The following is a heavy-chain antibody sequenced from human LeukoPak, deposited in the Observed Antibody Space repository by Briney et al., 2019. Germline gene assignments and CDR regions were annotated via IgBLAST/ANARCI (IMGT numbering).Heavy chain of an antibody. V-gene: IGHV3-30*02. D-gene: IGHD5-18*01. CDR3: AKDRTDTAMVWYYYYYMDV. CDR2: IRYDGSNK. J-gene: IGHJ6*03. Sequence: GGSLRLSCAASGFTFSSYGMHWVRQAPGKGLEWVAFIRYDGSNKYYADSVKGRFTISRDNSKNTLYLQMNSLRAEDTAVYYCAKDRTDTAMVWYYYYYMDVWGKGTTVTISS. CDR1: GFTFSSYG.